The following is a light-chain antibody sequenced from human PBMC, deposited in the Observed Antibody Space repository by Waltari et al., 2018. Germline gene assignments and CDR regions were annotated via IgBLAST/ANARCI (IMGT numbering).Light chain of an antibody. CDR1: QSVLYSSNNTNF. CDR3: QQYYTTPPT. V-gene: IGKV4-1*01. CDR2: WAS. Sequence: DIVMTQSPDSLAVSLGERATINCKSSQSVLYSSNNTNFLAWYQQRPGQSPKLLIYWASTRESGVPDRFSGSGSGTDFTLTISSLQAEDVAVYYCQQYYTTPPTFGPGTKVDIK. J-gene: IGKJ3*01.